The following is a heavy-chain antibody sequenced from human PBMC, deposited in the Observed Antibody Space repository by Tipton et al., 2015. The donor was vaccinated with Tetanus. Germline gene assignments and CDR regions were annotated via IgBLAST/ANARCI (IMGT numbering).Heavy chain of an antibody. CDR3: ARAVSRFLEYNKNGMDV. V-gene: IGHV3-13*01. J-gene: IGHJ6*02. CDR1: GFTFSSYD. Sequence: GSLRLSCAASGFTFSSYDMHWVRQATGKGLEWVSAIGTAGDTYYPGSVKGRLTISRENAKNSLYLQMNSLRAGDTAVYYCARAVSRFLEYNKNGMDVWGQGTTVTVSS. CDR2: IGTAGDT. D-gene: IGHD3-3*01.